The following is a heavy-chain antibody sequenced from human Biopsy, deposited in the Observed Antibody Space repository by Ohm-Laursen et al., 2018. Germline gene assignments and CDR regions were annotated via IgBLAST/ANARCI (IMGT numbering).Heavy chain of an antibody. J-gene: IGHJ4*02. CDR2: ISPYNDKT. D-gene: IGHD2/OR15-2a*01. Sequence: VKVSCKASGGSFSTYTISWVRQAPGQGLEWMGWISPYNDKTSYPPKLQDRVTMTADTSTNTAHMELRSLRSDDTAVYYCARVFCTSTTCYGLLDNWGQGTVVTVSS. CDR1: GGSFSTYT. V-gene: IGHV1-18*01. CDR3: ARVFCTSTTCYGLLDN.